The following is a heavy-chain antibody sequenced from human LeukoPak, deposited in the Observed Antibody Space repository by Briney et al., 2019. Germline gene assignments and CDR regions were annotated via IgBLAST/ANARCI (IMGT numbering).Heavy chain of an antibody. V-gene: IGHV3-43D*03. J-gene: IGHJ4*02. CDR3: ARDGKGLTNYFDY. CDR1: GFKFDDYA. D-gene: IGHD1-1*01. Sequence: GGSLRLSCAASGFKFDDYAMHWVRQAPGKGLEWVSLINWDGGSTYYADSVKGRFTISRDDSKNSLYLQMNSLRAEDTAVYYCARDGKGLTNYFDYWGQGTLVTVSS. CDR2: INWDGGST.